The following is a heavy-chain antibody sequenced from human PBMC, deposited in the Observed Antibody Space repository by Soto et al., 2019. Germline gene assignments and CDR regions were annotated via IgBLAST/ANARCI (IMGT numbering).Heavy chain of an antibody. CDR2: IWYDGSNK. CDR3: ARVMTTVLYYYYYGMDV. D-gene: IGHD4-17*01. CDR1: GFTFSSYG. Sequence: GGSLRLSCAASGFTFSSYGMHWVRQAPGKGLEWVAVIWYDGSNKYYADSVKGRFTISRDNSKNTLYLQMNSLRAEDTAVYYCARVMTTVLYYYYYGMDVWGQGTTVTVSS. V-gene: IGHV3-33*01. J-gene: IGHJ6*02.